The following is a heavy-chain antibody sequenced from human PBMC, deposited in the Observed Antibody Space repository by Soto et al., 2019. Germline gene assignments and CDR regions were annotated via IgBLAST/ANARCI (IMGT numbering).Heavy chain of an antibody. V-gene: IGHV3-74*01. CDR3: AKGVAMGVDY. CDR1: GFTFNTHW. J-gene: IGHJ4*02. Sequence: PGGSLRLSCTASGFTFNTHWMHWVRQAPGKGLVWVSRIYFDGITTNSADSVKGQLTVSRDNAKNTVYLHVNTLRDEDTAVYYCAKGVAMGVDYWGQGTLVTVSS. D-gene: IGHD1-26*01. CDR2: IYFDGITT.